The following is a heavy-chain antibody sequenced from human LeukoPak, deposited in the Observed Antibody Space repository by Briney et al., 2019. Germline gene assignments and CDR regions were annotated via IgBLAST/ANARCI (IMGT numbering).Heavy chain of an antibody. V-gene: IGHV3-74*01. J-gene: IGHJ4*02. CDR3: AKDARRSSGWYFFDH. CDR2: INGDGSST. D-gene: IGHD6-19*01. CDR1: GFTFSSHW. Sequence: GGSLRLSCAASGFTFSSHWMHWVRQAPGKGLVWVSRINGDGSSTSYADSVKGRFTISRDNSRNTLYLQMNSLRVEDTAVYYCAKDARRSSGWYFFDHWGQGTLVTVSS.